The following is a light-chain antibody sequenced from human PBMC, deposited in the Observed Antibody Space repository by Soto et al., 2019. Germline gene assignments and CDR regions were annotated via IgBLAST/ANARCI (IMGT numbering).Light chain of an antibody. J-gene: IGKJ2*01. V-gene: IGKV1-39*01. CDR3: QQCYRTPHT. CDR2: AAS. CDR1: QGVSAS. Sequence: DIEMTQSPSSLSAAVGDRVTITCRASQGVSASLLWSQQKQGRAPNLLIYAASNLNTGVPSRFSGSGSGTNFTLTISELQPEDFGTYYCQQCYRTPHTFGQGTKLETK.